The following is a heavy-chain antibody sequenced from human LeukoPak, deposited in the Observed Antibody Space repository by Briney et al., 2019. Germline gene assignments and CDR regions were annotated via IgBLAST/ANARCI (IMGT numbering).Heavy chain of an antibody. Sequence: GGSLRLSCAASGFTFSTYAASWVRQAPGKGLEWVSGISGGGSITYYADSVKGRFTISRDNSKNTLYLQINSLRAEDTAVYCCAKAFSNSFSAFDVWGQGTMVTVSS. CDR3: AKAFSNSFSAFDV. CDR1: GFTFSTYA. CDR2: ISGGGSIT. D-gene: IGHD6-13*01. V-gene: IGHV3-23*01. J-gene: IGHJ3*01.